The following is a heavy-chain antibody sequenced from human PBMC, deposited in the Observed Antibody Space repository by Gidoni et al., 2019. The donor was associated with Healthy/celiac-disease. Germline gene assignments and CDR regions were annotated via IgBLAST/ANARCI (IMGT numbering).Heavy chain of an antibody. Sequence: EVQLVESGGGLVKPGGSLRLSCAASGFTFSRYSMNWVRQAPGKGLEWVSSISSSSSYIYYADSVKGRFTISRDNAKNSLYLQMNSLRAEDTAAYYCAGGGSGSYYNVGWFDPWGQGTLVTVSS. V-gene: IGHV3-21*01. CDR2: ISSSSSYI. J-gene: IGHJ5*02. CDR1: GFTFSRYS. CDR3: AGGGSGSYYNVGWFDP. D-gene: IGHD3-10*01.